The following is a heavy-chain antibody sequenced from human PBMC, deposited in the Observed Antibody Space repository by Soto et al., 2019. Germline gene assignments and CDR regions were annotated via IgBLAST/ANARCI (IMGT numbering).Heavy chain of an antibody. D-gene: IGHD3-3*01. V-gene: IGHV5-51*01. CDR3: ARGGVSTRTFDY. CDR1: GYNFAGYW. Sequence: GESLKISCKGSGYNFAGYWIAWVRQMPGKGLELMGIIYPCDSDTRYRPSFQGQVTISADKSISSAYLQWSSLRASDTAMYYCARGGVSTRTFDYWGQGTPVTVS. J-gene: IGHJ4*02. CDR2: IYPCDSDT.